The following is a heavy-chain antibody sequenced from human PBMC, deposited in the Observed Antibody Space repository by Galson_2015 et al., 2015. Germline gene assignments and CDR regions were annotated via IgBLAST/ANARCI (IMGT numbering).Heavy chain of an antibody. CDR1: GFTFRTYS. D-gene: IGHD1-1*01. Sequence: LRLSCAASGFTFRTYSMGWVRQAPGRGLEWVSTIGSGSATFYADSVKGRFTISRDNSKNTLYLQINSLRAEDTAVYYCANRGKYDGDSWGQGTLVTVSS. J-gene: IGHJ4*02. V-gene: IGHV3-23*01. CDR2: IGSGSAT. CDR3: ANRGKYDGDS.